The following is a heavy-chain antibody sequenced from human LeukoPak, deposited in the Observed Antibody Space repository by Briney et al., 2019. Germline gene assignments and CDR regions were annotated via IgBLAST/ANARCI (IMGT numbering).Heavy chain of an antibody. CDR2: IRSSGSTI. V-gene: IGHV3-48*03. CDR3: AREEGTVTTRPYDY. D-gene: IGHD4-17*01. Sequence: PGGSLRLSCAASGFTFSSYEMNWVRQAPGKGLEWVSYIRSSGSTIYYADSVKGRFTISRDNAKNSLYLQMNSLRAEDTAVYYCAREEGTVTTRPYDYWGQGTLVTVSS. J-gene: IGHJ4*02. CDR1: GFTFSSYE.